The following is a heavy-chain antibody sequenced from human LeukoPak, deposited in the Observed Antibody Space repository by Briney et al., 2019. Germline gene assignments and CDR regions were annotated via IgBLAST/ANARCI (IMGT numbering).Heavy chain of an antibody. J-gene: IGHJ4*02. CDR1: GFTFSPHY. V-gene: IGHV3-72*01. CDR3: GDLGSAGTDH. Sequence: GGSLRLSCVASGFTFSPHYMDWVRQSPGQGLEWVGLIRNKADGYTTIYAASVKGRFTISRDDSRNSVYLQMDSLKTEDTAVYYCGDLGSAGTDHWGQGTLVTVSS. CDR2: IRNKADGYTT. D-gene: IGHD3-10*01.